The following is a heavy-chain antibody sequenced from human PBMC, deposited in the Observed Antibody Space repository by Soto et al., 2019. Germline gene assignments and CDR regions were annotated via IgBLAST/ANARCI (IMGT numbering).Heavy chain of an antibody. CDR1: GFTFSSYW. CDR2: IKQDGSEK. Sequence: GGSLRLSCAASGFTFSSYWMSWVRQAPGKGLEWVANIKQDGSEKYYVDSVKGRFTISRDNAKNSLYLQMNSLRAEDTAVYYCARGYNWNDEKFDYWGQGTLVTVSS. CDR3: ARGYNWNDEKFDY. D-gene: IGHD1-1*01. J-gene: IGHJ4*02. V-gene: IGHV3-7*01.